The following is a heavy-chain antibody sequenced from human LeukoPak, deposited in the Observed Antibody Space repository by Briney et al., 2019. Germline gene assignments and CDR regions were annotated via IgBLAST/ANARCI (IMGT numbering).Heavy chain of an antibody. CDR1: GYTFTSYG. CDR2: ISAYNGNT. J-gene: IGHJ5*02. CDR3: ARDPLSWWQRLGDWFDP. V-gene: IGHV1-18*01. Sequence: ASVKVSCKASGYTFTSYGISWVRQAPGQGLEWMGWISAYNGNTNYAQKLQGRVTMTTDTSTSTAYMELRSLRSDDTAVYYCARDPLSWWQRLGDWFDPWGQGTLVTVSS. D-gene: IGHD6-25*01.